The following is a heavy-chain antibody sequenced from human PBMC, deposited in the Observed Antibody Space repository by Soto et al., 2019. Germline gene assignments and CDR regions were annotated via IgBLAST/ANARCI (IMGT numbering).Heavy chain of an antibody. V-gene: IGHV1-69*11. CDR3: VRVVAIPGYPDN. CDR1: GGTFSSYA. J-gene: IGHJ4*02. Sequence: QVQLVQSGAEVRQPASSVKVSCKTSGGTFSSYAISWVRQAPGQGLEWMGWIVPIVDTSTYAQKFQGRVTITAEESTSTVYMELSSLRSDDTAVYYCVRVVAIPGYPDNWGQGTLVTVSS. D-gene: IGHD5-12*01. CDR2: IVPIVDTS.